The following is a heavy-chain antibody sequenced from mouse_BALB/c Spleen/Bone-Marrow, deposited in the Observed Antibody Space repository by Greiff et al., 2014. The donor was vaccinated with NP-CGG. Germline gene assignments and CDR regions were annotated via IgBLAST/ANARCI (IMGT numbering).Heavy chain of an antibody. V-gene: IGHV1-54*01. Sequence: VKLQESGAEVVRPGTSVKVSCKASGYAFTNYLIEWIKQRPGQGLEWIGLINPGSGGTNYNEKFKGKATLTADKSSSTAYMELARLTSEDSAIYYCARYDGYYGAMDYWGQGTSVTVSS. CDR3: ARYDGYYGAMDY. CDR2: INPGSGGT. J-gene: IGHJ4*01. CDR1: GYAFTNYL. D-gene: IGHD2-3*01.